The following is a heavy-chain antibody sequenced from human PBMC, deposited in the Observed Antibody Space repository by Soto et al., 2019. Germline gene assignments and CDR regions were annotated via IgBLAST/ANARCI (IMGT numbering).Heavy chain of an antibody. D-gene: IGHD1-1*01. CDR2: INPNSGGT. CDR1: GYTFTGYY. Sequence: ASVKVCCKASGYTFTGYYMHWVRQAPGQGLEWMGWINPNSGGTNYAQKFQGWVTMTRDTSISTAYMELSRLRSDDTAVYYCARVTPGNNLYYFSGLDFWGQGTSVTVSS. V-gene: IGHV1-2*04. CDR3: ARVTPGNNLYYFSGLDF. J-gene: IGHJ6*02.